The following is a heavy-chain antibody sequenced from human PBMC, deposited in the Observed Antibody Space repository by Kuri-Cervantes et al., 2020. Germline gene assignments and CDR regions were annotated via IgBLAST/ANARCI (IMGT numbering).Heavy chain of an antibody. CDR3: ARDRSLRGYSGRQAFDI. CDR2: ISGSGGST. V-gene: IGHV3-23*01. Sequence: ETLSLTCAASGFTFSSYAMSWVRQAPGKGLEWVSAISGSGGSTYYADSVKGRFTISRDNSKNTLYLQMNSLRAEDTAVYYCARDRSLRGYSGRQAFDIWGQGTMVTVSS. D-gene: IGHD5-12*01. CDR1: GFTFSSYA. J-gene: IGHJ3*02.